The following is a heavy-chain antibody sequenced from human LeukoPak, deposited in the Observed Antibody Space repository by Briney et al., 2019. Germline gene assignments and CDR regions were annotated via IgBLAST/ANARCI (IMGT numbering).Heavy chain of an antibody. J-gene: IGHJ4*02. D-gene: IGHD3-22*01. V-gene: IGHV3-30*18. CDR1: GFTISTYD. CDR2: ISYDGRNK. Sequence: GGSLRLSCAASGFTISTYDMHWVRQAPGKGLEWVAVISYDGRNKYYADSVKGRFTISRDNSKNTLYLQMNSLRAEDTAVYYCAKDLYYYDSSDPFDYWGQGTLVTVSS. CDR3: AKDLYYYDSSDPFDY.